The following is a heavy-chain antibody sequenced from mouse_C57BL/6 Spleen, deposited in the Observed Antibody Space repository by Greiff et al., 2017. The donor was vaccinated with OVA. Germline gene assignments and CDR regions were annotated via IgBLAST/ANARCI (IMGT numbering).Heavy chain of an antibody. CDR1: GFTFSDYY. J-gene: IGHJ2*01. D-gene: IGHD1-1*01. Sequence: EVQLVESEGGLVQPGSSMKLSCTASGFTFSDYYMAWVRQVPEKGLEWVANINYDGSSTYYLDSLKSRFIISRDNAKNILYLQMSSLKSEDTATYYCAREGGSSYDYWGQGTTLTVSS. CDR2: INYDGSST. CDR3: AREGGSSYDY. V-gene: IGHV5-16*01.